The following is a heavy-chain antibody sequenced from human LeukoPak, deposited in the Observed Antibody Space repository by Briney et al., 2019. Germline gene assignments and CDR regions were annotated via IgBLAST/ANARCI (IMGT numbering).Heavy chain of an antibody. Sequence: SETLSLTCTVSGYSISSGYYWGWIRQPPGKGLEWIGSIYHSGSTYYNPSLKIRVTISVDTSKNQFSLKLSSVTAADTAVYYCARVVRGVIIYYFDYWGQGTQVTVSS. J-gene: IGHJ4*02. D-gene: IGHD3-10*01. CDR2: IYHSGST. V-gene: IGHV4-38-2*02. CDR1: GYSISSGYY. CDR3: ARVVRGVIIYYFDY.